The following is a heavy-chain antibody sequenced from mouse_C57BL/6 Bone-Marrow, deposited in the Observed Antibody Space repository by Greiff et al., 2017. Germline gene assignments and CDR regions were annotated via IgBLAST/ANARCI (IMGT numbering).Heavy chain of an antibody. V-gene: IGHV14-4*01. Sequence: EVQLQQSGAELVRPGASVKLSCTASGFNIKDAYMHWVKQRPEQGLEWIGWIDTENGDTEYASKFQGKATITVDTSSNTAYLQLSSLTSEDTAVYYCTRIAYWGQGTLVTVSA. CDR3: TRIAY. CDR1: GFNIKDAY. J-gene: IGHJ3*01. CDR2: IDTENGDT.